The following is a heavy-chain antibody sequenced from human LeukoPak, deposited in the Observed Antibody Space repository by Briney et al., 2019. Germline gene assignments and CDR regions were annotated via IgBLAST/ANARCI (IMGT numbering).Heavy chain of an antibody. CDR1: GGSFSGYY. J-gene: IGHJ4*02. V-gene: IGHV4-34*01. CDR2: INHSGST. CDR3: ARVKYYDFWSGYYYFDY. D-gene: IGHD3-3*01. Sequence: SETLSLTCAVYGGSFSGYYWSWIRQPPGKGLEWIGEINHSGSTNYNPSLKSRVTISVDTSKNQFSLKLSSVTAADTAVHYCARVKYYDFWSGYYYFDYWGQGTLVTVSS.